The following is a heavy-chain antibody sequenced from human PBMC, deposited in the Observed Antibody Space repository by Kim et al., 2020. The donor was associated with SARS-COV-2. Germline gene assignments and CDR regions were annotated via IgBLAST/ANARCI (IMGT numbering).Heavy chain of an antibody. CDR3: STENSSGWPYYYYGMDA. D-gene: IGHD6-19*01. CDR1: GFTVSSNY. V-gene: IGHV3-53*01. Sequence: GGSLRLSCAASGFTVSSNYMSWVRQAPGKGLEWVSVIYTGGSNYYADSVKGRLTIFSDNYKNTLHLQQNSRRAEDTAADYCSTENSSGWPYYYYGMDAW. J-gene: IGHJ6*01. CDR2: IYTGGSN.